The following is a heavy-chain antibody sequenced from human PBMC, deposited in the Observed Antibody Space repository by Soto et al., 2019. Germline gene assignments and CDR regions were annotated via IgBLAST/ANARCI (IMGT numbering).Heavy chain of an antibody. CDR1: GDSISTYY. Sequence: QVQLKESGPGLVTPSETLSVTCSVSGDSISTYYWSWIRQPPGRGLEWIGYIHYTGTTKYNTSLKSQVTLSRDRANNRCSRRLTSVTVADTAVYYFVRGDWEHRSFDHWGQGTRVTVSS. CDR2: IHYTGTT. D-gene: IGHD1-26*01. CDR3: VRGDWEHRSFDH. J-gene: IGHJ4*02. V-gene: IGHV4-59*08.